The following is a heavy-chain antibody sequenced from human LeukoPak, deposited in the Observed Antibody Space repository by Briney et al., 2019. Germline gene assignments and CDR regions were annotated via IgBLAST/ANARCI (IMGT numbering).Heavy chain of an antibody. CDR2: ISAYNGNT. V-gene: IGHV1-18*01. CDR1: GYTFTSYG. CDR3: ARDRGYCTNGVCFDFDY. D-gene: IGHD2-8*01. J-gene: IGHJ4*02. Sequence: WASVKVSCKASGYTFTSYGISWVRQAPGQGLEWMGWISAYNGNTNYAQKLQGRVTMTTDTSTSTAYMELRSLRSDDTAVYYCARDRGYCTNGVCFDFDYWGQGTLVTVSS.